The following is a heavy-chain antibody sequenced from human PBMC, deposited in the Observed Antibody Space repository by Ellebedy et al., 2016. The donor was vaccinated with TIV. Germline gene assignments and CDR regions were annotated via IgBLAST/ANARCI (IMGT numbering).Heavy chain of an antibody. CDR1: GGTFSSYG. D-gene: IGHD1-26*01. CDR2: INGYNGDT. CDR3: ATDSTVVGVGGRLFHHGMDV. Sequence: AASVKVSCKASGGTFSSYGISWVRQAPGQGLEWMGWINGYNGDTKFAQNVQGRVTMTTDTSTNTAYMELRSLTLDDTAVYYCATDSTVVGVGGRLFHHGMDVWGQGTTVTVAS. J-gene: IGHJ6*02. V-gene: IGHV1-18*01.